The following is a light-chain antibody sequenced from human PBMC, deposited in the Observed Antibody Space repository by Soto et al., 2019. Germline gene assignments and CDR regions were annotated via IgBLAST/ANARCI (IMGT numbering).Light chain of an antibody. CDR3: HQYNGWPRT. Sequence: EIVLSQSPGTLSLSPGERATLSCRASQSVTSTSLSWYQQKTGQAPRLLIYGAANRATGIPDRFSGRGSGTDFTLTISSLQSQDFAIYYCHQYNGWPRTFGQGTKVDI. V-gene: IGKV3-20*01. CDR2: GAA. CDR1: QSVTSTS. J-gene: IGKJ1*01.